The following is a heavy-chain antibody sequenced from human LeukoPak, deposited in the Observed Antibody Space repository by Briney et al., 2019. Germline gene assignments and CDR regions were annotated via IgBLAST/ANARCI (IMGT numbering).Heavy chain of an antibody. V-gene: IGHV3-30*02. CDR3: AKSRGEQLYFRDSDH. Sequence: QPGGYLRLSCAASGFTFSRYGMHWVRQAPGKGLEWVAFIRYDGSNKYHVDSVKGRFSISRDNSKNTLYLQMNSLRAEDTAVYYCAKSRGEQLYFRDSDHWGQGILVTVSS. CDR1: GFTFSRYG. J-gene: IGHJ4*02. CDR2: IRYDGSNK. D-gene: IGHD1-26*01.